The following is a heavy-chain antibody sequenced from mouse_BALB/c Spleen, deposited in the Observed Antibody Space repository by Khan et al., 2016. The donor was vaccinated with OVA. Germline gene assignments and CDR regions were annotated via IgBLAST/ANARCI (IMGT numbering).Heavy chain of an antibody. D-gene: IGHD1-1*01. CDR1: GYSITSNYA. CDR2: ISYSGST. Sequence: EVQLQESGPGLVKPSQSLSLTCTVTGYSITSNYAWNWIRQFPGNKLEWMGYISYSGSTTYNPSLKSRISITRDTSKNQFFLQLKSVTTEDTATYYCARGNYYGYYIDYWGQGTSLTVSS. V-gene: IGHV3-2*02. J-gene: IGHJ2*02. CDR3: ARGNYYGYYIDY.